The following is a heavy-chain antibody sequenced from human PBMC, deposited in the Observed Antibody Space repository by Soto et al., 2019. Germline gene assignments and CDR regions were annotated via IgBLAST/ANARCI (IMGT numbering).Heavy chain of an antibody. CDR3: AEGSRDIVLVPAARRFGDY. Sequence: QVQLVESGGGVVQPGRSLRLSCAASGFTFSSYAMHWVRQAPGKGLEWVAVISYDGSNKYYADSVKGRFTISRDNSKNTLYRQMNSLRDEDTAVYYCAEGSRDIVLVPAARRFGDYWGQGTLVTVSS. J-gene: IGHJ4*02. V-gene: IGHV3-30*14. CDR1: GFTFSSYA. CDR2: ISYDGSNK. D-gene: IGHD2-2*01.